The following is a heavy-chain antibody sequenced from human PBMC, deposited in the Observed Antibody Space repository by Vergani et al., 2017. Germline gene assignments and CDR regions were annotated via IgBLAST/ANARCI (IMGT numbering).Heavy chain of an antibody. CDR2: ISGSGGST. D-gene: IGHD2-21*02. V-gene: IGHV3-23*01. J-gene: IGHJ4*02. CDR1: GFTFSSYA. Sequence: EVQLLESGGGLVQPGGSLRLSCAASGFTFSSYAMSWVRQAPGKGLEWVSAISGSGGSTYYADSVKGRFTISRDNSKNTLSLQMNSLRAEDTAVYYCAKGKRVARAYCGGDCYSFDYWGQGTLVTVSS. CDR3: AKGKRVARAYCGGDCYSFDY.